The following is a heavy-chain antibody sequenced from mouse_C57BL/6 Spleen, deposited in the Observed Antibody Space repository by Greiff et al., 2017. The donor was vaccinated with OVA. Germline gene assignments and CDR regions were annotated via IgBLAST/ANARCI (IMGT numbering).Heavy chain of an antibody. Sequence: QVQLQQSGPGLVQPSQSLSITCTVSGFSLTSYGVHWVRQSPGTGLEWLGVIWSGGSTDYNAAFISRLSISKDNSKSQVFFKMNSLQADDTAIYYCAREGWLLQFAYWGQGTLVTVSA. V-gene: IGHV2-2*01. CDR1: GFSLTSYG. J-gene: IGHJ3*01. D-gene: IGHD2-3*01. CDR3: AREGWLLQFAY. CDR2: IWSGGST.